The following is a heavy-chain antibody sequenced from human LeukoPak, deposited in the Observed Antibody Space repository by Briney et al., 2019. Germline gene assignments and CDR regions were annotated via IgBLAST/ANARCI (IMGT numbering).Heavy chain of an antibody. J-gene: IGHJ4*02. CDR1: GDSISNYY. CDR3: ARGPPPDFDY. Sequence: SETLSLTCTVSGDSISNYYWSWIRQPAGKGLEWIGRIHPSGSTNYNPSLKSRVTLSVDTSKNQFSLKLTSVTAADTAVYYCARGPPPDFDYWGRGTLGTVSS. CDR2: IHPSGST. V-gene: IGHV4-4*07.